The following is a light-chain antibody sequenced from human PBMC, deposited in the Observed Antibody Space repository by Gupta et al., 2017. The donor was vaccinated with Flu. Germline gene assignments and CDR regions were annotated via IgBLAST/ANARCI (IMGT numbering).Light chain of an antibody. CDR2: SQT. J-gene: IGLJ2*01. V-gene: IGLV3-19*01. CDR3: NSLYNTATPPSF. Sequence: QTVMITCEGDSLRNSYDSGYQHKPAQAPILILFSQTLPPSPIADPFSFSSSKNTASLTITVAQVEDEADYYCNSLYNTATPPSFFGGGTKLTVL. CDR1: SLRNSY.